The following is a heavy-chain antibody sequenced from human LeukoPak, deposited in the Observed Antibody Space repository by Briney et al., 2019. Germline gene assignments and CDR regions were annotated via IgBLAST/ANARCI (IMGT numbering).Heavy chain of an antibody. CDR2: INPNSGGT. V-gene: IGHV1-2*02. D-gene: IGHD3-3*01. J-gene: IGHJ5*02. CDR3: PRGKFWSGFRWFDP. CDR1: GYTFTGYY. Sequence: ASVTVSCKASGYTFTGYYMHWVRQAPGQGLEWMGWINPNSGGTNYAQKFQGRVTMTRDTSISTAYMELSRLRSDDTAVYYCPRGKFWSGFRWFDPWGQGTLVTVSS.